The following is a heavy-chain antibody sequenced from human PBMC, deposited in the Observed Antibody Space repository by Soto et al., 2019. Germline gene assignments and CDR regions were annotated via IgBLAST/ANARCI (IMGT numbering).Heavy chain of an antibody. J-gene: IGHJ4*02. CDR1: GFTFSSYG. D-gene: IGHD2-2*01. V-gene: IGHV3-30*03. CDR2: ISYDGSNK. Sequence: QVQLVESGGGVVQPGRSLRLSCAASGFTFSSYGMHWVRQAPGKGLEWVAVISYDGSNKYYADSVKGRFTISRDNSENTLYLQMNSLRAEDTAVYYCATGDIVVVPAAIFYWGQGTLVTVSS. CDR3: ATGDIVVVPAAIFY.